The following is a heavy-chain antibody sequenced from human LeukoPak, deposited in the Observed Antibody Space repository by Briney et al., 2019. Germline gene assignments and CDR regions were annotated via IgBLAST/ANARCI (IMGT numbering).Heavy chain of an antibody. Sequence: GGSLRLSCAASGFTFSNYWMTWVRQAPGKGLEWVANIKQDESEKYYLDSVKGRFTISRDNAKKSLFLQMNSLRAEDTAVYYCARRWLVTAMVSRYFDLWGRGTLVTVSS. CDR1: GFTFSNYW. V-gene: IGHV3-7*01. D-gene: IGHD6-19*01. CDR3: ARRWLVTAMVSRYFDL. CDR2: IKQDESEK. J-gene: IGHJ2*01.